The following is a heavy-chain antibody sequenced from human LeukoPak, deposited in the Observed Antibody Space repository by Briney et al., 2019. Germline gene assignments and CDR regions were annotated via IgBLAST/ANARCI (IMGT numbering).Heavy chain of an antibody. CDR2: IYTSGST. D-gene: IGHD3-9*01. J-gene: IGHJ6*03. CDR3: ARDDGLRYFDWLSSRYYYYYYMDV. CDR1: GGSMSNYY. V-gene: IGHV4-4*07. Sequence: SETLSLTCTVSGGSMSNYYWSWIRQPAGKGLEWIGRIYTSGSTNYNPSLKSRVTMSVDTSKNQFSLKLSSVTAADTAVYYCARDDGLRYFDWLSSRYYYYYYMDVWGKGTTVTISS.